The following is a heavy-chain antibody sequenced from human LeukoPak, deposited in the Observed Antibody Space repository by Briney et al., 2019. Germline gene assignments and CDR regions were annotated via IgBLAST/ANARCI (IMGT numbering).Heavy chain of an antibody. D-gene: IGHD3-9*01. CDR2: VKYDGSTT. J-gene: IGHJ4*02. Sequence: GGSLRLSCAASGFTFSADWMHWVRQAPGKWLGWVSRVKYDGSTTTYADSVKGRFTISRDNAKNILYLQINSLRVAAPAVYYCARDLDSLLFDYWGQGTLVTVSS. CDR1: GFTFSADW. V-gene: IGHV3-74*01. CDR3: ARDLDSLLFDY.